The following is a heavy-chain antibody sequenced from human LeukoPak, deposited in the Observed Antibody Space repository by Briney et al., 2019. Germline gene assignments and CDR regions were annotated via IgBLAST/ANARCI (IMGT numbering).Heavy chain of an antibody. Sequence: SETLSLTCTASGDSISGSDWTWVRQPPGQGLEWIWQINYSGGADYNPSVKRRLTISVDTSKNQMSLTLTSVTAADTAIYYCVKFGVDYDMGVWGQGTTVTVSS. D-gene: IGHD3-16*01. CDR2: INYSGGA. CDR1: GDSISGSD. V-gene: IGHV4-59*01. J-gene: IGHJ6*02. CDR3: VKFGVDYDMGV.